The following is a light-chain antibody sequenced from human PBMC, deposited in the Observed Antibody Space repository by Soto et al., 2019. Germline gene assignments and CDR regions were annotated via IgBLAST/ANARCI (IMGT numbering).Light chain of an antibody. J-gene: IGKJ1*01. V-gene: IGKV1-5*03. Sequence: DIQMTQSPSTLSASVGDRVIITCRASQSISSWLAWYQQKPGKAPKLLIYKASSLESGVPSRFSGSGSGTEFTLTISSLQPDDFATYYCQHYNTYSTFRQATNVETK. CDR2: KAS. CDR1: QSISSW. CDR3: QHYNTYST.